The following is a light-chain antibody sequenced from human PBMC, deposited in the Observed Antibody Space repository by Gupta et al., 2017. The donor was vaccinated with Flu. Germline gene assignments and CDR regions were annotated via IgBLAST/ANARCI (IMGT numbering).Light chain of an antibody. J-gene: IGLJ1*01. V-gene: IGLV3-21*01. CDR3: QVWESTGDHPFV. Sequence: IETKTVHWYQQRPGQAPVLLIFDDRDRPSGIPARYSGSKAGNTATLTLSRVAAGDEADYYCQVWESTGDHPFVFGTGTKVTVL. CDR2: DDR. CDR1: IETKT.